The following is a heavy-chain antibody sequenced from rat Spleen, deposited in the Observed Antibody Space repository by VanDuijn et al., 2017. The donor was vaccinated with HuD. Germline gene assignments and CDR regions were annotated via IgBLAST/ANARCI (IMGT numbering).Heavy chain of an antibody. CDR3: ARAMGIPSPFDN. Sequence: EVQLVESGGGLVQPGSPLRLSCAASGFSFSNHGMAWVRQAPTRGLEWVATISYDGISVQYRDSVKGRFTISRDTAKRTLYLQMDSLRSEDTATYYCARAMGIPSPFDNWGQGVMVTVSS. CDR2: ISYDGISV. J-gene: IGHJ2*01. D-gene: IGHD1-9*01. V-gene: IGHV5-29*01. CDR1: GFSFSNHG.